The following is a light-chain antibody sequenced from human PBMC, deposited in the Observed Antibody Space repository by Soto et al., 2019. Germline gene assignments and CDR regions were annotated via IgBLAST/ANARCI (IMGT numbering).Light chain of an antibody. J-gene: IGLJ1*01. Sequence: QSALTQPASVSGSPGQSITISCTGTSSDVGSYNYVSWYQQHPGKAPKLMIYEVSNRPSGVSHRFSGSKSGNTASLTISGLQAEDETIYYCSSYTSTSTYVFATGTKLTVL. CDR2: EVS. CDR3: SSYTSTSTYV. CDR1: SSDVGSYNY. V-gene: IGLV2-14*01.